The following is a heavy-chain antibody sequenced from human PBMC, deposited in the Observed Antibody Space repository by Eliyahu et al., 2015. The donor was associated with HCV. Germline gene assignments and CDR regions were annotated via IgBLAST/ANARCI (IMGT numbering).Heavy chain of an antibody. CDR2: IXHSGST. CDR3: AGHDSSGLNAFDI. CDR1: GYSISSGXY. Sequence: QVQLQESGPGLVKPSETLSLTCAVSGYSISSGXYWGWIRQPPGKGLEWIGSIXHSGSTYYNPSLKSRVTISVDTSKNQFSLKLSSVTAADTAVYYCAGHDSSGLNAFDIWGQGTMVTVSS. J-gene: IGHJ3*02. D-gene: IGHD3-22*01. V-gene: IGHV4-38-2*01.